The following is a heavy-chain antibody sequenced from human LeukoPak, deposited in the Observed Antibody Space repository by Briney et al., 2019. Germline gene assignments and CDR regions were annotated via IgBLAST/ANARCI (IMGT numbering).Heavy chain of an antibody. V-gene: IGHV4-59*01. CDR3: ARDWNGSGKAAINYYYYYYMDV. Sequence: PSETLSLTCTVSGASISSYYWSWIRQPPGKGLEWIGYIYYSGSTNYNPSLKSRDTISVDTSKNQFSLKLSSVTAADTAVYYCARDWNGSGKAAINYYYYYYMDVWGKGTTVTVSS. CDR1: GASISSYY. CDR2: IYYSGST. J-gene: IGHJ6*03. D-gene: IGHD3-10*01.